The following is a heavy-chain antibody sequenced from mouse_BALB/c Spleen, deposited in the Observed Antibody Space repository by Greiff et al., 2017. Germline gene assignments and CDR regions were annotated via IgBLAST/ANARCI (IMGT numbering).Heavy chain of an antibody. CDR2: ISNLAYSI. Sequence: DVKLVESGGGLVQPGGSRKLSCAASGFTFSDYGMAWVRQAPGKGPEWVAFISNLAYSIYYADTVTGRFTISRENAKNTLYLEMSSLRSEDTAMYYCARAYSTGAMDYWGQGTSVTVSS. CDR1: GFTFSDYG. V-gene: IGHV5-15*02. CDR3: ARAYSTGAMDY. J-gene: IGHJ4*01. D-gene: IGHD1-1*01.